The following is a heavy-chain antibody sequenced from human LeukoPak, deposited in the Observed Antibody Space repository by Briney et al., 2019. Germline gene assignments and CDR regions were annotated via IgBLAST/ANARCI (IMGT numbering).Heavy chain of an antibody. CDR3: ARVPDYYDSSGYWYYFDY. CDR2: IKQDGSEK. V-gene: IGHV3-7*01. CDR1: GFTFSSYG. Sequence: GGSLRLSCAASGFTFSSYGMHWVRQAPGKGLEWVANIKQDGSEKYYVDSVKGRFTISRDNAKNSLYLQMNSLRAEDTAVYYCARVPDYYDSSGYWYYFDYWGQGTLVTVSS. D-gene: IGHD3-22*01. J-gene: IGHJ4*02.